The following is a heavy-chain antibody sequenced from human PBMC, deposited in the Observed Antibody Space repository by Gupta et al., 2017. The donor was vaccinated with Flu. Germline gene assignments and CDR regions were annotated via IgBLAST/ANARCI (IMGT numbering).Heavy chain of an antibody. CDR1: GFIFSNYA. D-gene: IGHD3-22*01. J-gene: IGHJ4*02. CDR3: AKDTMFDTSGTVFEY. Sequence: YGEGSGFIFSNYAMSWVRQIPGKGLEWVSAISGSGGSTYYADSVKGRFTISRDNSKNTLYVQMNSLRIEDTAVYYGAKDTMFDTSGTVFEYWGQGTLVTVSS. V-gene: IGHV3-23*01. CDR2: ISGSGGST.